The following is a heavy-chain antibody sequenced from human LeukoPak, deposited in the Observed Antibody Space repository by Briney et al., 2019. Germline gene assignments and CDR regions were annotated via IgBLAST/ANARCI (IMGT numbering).Heavy chain of an antibody. D-gene: IGHD3-10*01. CDR2: IIPIFGTA. J-gene: IGHJ4*02. CDR3: AREVLGYGSGSK. Sequence: SVKVSCKASGGTFSSYAISWVRQAPGQGLEWMGRIIPIFGTANYAQKFQGRVTITTDESTSTAYMELSSLRSEDTAVYYCAREVLGYGSGSKWGQGTLVTVSS. V-gene: IGHV1-69*05. CDR1: GGTFSSYA.